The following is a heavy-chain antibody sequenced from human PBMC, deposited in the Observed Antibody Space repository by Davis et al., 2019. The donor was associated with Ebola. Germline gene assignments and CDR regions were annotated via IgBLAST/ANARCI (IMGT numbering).Heavy chain of an antibody. Sequence: LSLTCAVYGGSFSGYYWSWVRQAPGKGLEWVSYISSSSSTIYYADSVKGRFTISRDNAKNSLYLQMNSLRAEDTAVYYCARFKLTISGRYYYYYGMDVWGQGTTVTVSS. J-gene: IGHJ6*02. D-gene: IGHD4-11*01. V-gene: IGHV3-11*04. CDR1: GGSFSGYY. CDR3: ARFKLTISGRYYYYYGMDV. CDR2: ISSSSSTI.